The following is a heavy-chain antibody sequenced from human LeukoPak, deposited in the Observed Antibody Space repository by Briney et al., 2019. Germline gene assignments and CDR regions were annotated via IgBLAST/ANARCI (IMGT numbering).Heavy chain of an antibody. J-gene: IGHJ4*02. V-gene: IGHV4-39*07. Sequence: PSETLSLTCTVSGGSITSSSYYWGWIRQPPGKGLEWIGTMYYTGTIYYNPSLKSRVTISVDTSKNQFSLSLSSVTAADTAVYYCARPIRNWGQGTLVIVPS. CDR2: MYYTGTI. CDR1: GGSITSSSYY. CDR3: ARPIRN.